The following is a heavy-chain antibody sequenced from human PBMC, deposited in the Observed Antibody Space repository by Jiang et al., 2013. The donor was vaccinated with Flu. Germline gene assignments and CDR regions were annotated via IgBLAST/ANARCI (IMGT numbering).Heavy chain of an antibody. CDR2: IRGGSGKT. Sequence: CAGSGFTFSSYAMNWVRQAPGKGLEWVSTIRGGSGKTYYADSLEGRFTISRDNSKSTVYLQMNSLRAGDTAVYYCAKDRPDYGGNAFDSWGQGT. V-gene: IGHV3-23*01. J-gene: IGHJ4*02. CDR3: AKDRPDYGGNAFDS. D-gene: IGHD4-23*01. CDR1: GFTFSSYA.